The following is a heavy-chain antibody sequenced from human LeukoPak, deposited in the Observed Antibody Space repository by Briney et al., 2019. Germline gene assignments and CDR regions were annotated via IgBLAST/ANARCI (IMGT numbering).Heavy chain of an antibody. D-gene: IGHD6-13*01. J-gene: IGHJ4*02. CDR1: GFAFSSYW. CDR3: VRDGSSWSFDY. CDR2: INNAGSST. V-gene: IGHV3-74*01. Sequence: PGGSLRLSCAASGFAFSSYWMFWVRQVPGKGLVWVSHINNAGSSTGYADSVKGRFTISRDNAKNTLYLQMNSLRAEDTAVYYCVRDGSSWSFDYWGQGTLVTVSS.